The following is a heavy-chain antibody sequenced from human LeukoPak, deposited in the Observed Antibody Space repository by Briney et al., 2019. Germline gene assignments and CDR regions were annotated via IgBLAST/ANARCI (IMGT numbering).Heavy chain of an antibody. V-gene: IGHV4-39*07. CDR1: GGSINSSSYY. CDR3: AREGLLWFGEKGY. D-gene: IGHD3-10*01. Sequence: SETLSLTCTVSGGSINSSSYYWGWIRQPPGKGLEWIGSIYYSGSTYYNPSLKSRVTISVDTSKNQFSLKLSSVTAADTAVYYCAREGLLWFGEKGYWGQGTLVTVSS. CDR2: IYYSGST. J-gene: IGHJ4*02.